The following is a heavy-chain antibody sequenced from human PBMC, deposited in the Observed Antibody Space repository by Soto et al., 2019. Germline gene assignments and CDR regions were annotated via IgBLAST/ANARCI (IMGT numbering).Heavy chain of an antibody. D-gene: IGHD3-22*01. J-gene: IGHJ4*02. V-gene: IGHV3-53*01. CDR1: GFTVSSNY. CDR2: IYAGSIT. Sequence: DVQLVESGGGLIQPGGSLRLSCAASGFTVSSNYMSWIRQAAGKGLEWVAVIYAGSITFYADSVKGRFTISRDNSKNSLYLQMTSLRAEDTAVYYCARIPYYNSGTIFDYWGQGTLVTVSS. CDR3: ARIPYYNSGTIFDY.